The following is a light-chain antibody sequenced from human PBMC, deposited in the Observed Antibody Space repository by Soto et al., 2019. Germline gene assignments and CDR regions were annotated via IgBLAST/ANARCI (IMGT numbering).Light chain of an antibody. CDR2: DVS. Sequence: QSALTQPASVSGSPGQSITISCTGTSSDVGGYNYVSWYQQHPGKAPKLMIYDVSNRPSGVSNRFSGSKSGNTASLTISGLQAEDEADYYCSSYTSSSTLVVXGXGTKLTVL. CDR3: SSYTSSSTLVV. V-gene: IGLV2-14*01. CDR1: SSDVGGYNY. J-gene: IGLJ2*01.